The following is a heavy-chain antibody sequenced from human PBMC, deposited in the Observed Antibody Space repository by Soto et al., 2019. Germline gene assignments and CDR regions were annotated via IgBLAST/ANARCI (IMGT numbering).Heavy chain of an antibody. CDR1: GGSISSSSYY. V-gene: IGHV4-39*01. D-gene: IGHD3-9*01. J-gene: IGHJ4*02. CDR2: IYYSGST. Sequence: SETLSLTCTVSGGSISSSSYYWGWIRQPPGKGLEWIGSIYYSGSTYYNPSLKSRVTISVDTSKNQFSLKLSSVTAADTAVYYCARPSRQTYYDILTGYLYEYYFDYWGQGTLVTVSS. CDR3: ARPSRQTYYDILTGYLYEYYFDY.